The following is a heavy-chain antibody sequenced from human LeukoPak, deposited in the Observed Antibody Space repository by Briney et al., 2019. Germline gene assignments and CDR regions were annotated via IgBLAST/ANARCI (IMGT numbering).Heavy chain of an antibody. CDR3: AKGSSEWNDAFDI. V-gene: IGHV3-23*01. D-gene: IGHD6-25*01. CDR2: ISGSGGST. Sequence: PGGSLRLSCAASGFTFSSYAMSWVRQAPGKGLGWVSAISGSGGSTYYADSVKGRFTISRDNSKNTLYLQMNSLRAEDTAVYYCAKGSSEWNDAFDIWGQGTMVTVSS. J-gene: IGHJ3*02. CDR1: GFTFSSYA.